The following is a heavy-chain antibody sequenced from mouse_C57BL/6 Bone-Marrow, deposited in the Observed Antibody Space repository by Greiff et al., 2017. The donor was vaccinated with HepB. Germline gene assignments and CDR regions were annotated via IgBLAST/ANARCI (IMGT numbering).Heavy chain of an antibody. CDR1: GFTFSSYA. J-gene: IGHJ2*01. CDR2: ISDGGSYT. Sequence: EVKVEESGGGLVKPGGSLKLSCAASGFTFSSYAMSWVRQTPEKRLEWVATISDGGSYTYYPDNVKGRFTISRDNAKNNLYLQMSHLKSEDTAMYYCARDFDYYGSPYYFDYWGQGTTLTVSS. D-gene: IGHD1-1*01. CDR3: ARDFDYYGSPYYFDY. V-gene: IGHV5-4*01.